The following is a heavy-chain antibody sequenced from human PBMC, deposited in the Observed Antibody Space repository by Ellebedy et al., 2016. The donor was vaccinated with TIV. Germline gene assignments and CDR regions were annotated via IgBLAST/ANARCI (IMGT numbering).Heavy chain of an antibody. J-gene: IGHJ4*02. Sequence: GGPLRLSXVASGFTFSSYGMHWVRQAPGKGLEWVATIDFSGTGTYYADSVKGRFIISRDNTKNSLFLQMNSLGVEDTAVYYCARDGSEWSRDYWGQGTLVTVSS. CDR1: GFTFSSYG. CDR2: IDFSGTGT. V-gene: IGHV3-21*06. D-gene: IGHD3-3*01. CDR3: ARDGSEWSRDY.